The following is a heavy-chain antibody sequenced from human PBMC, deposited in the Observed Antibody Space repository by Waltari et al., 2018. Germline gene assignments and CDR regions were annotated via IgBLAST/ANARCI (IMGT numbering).Heavy chain of an antibody. V-gene: IGHV3-7*01. CDR3: ARGRRYYYGSGSPFDY. CDR1: GFTFSSDW. CDR2: IKQDGSEK. J-gene: IGHJ4*02. D-gene: IGHD3-10*01. Sequence: EVQLVESGGGLVQPGGSLRLSCAASGFTFSSDWMSWVRQAPGKGLEWVANIKQDGSEKYYVDSVKGRFTISRDNAKNSLYLQMNSLRAEDTAVYYCARGRRYYYGSGSPFDYWGQGTLVTVSS.